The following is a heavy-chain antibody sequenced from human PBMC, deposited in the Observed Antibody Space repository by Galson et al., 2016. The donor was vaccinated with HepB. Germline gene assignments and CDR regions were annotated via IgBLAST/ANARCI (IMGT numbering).Heavy chain of an antibody. D-gene: IGHD6-19*01. V-gene: IGHV3-33*01. CDR3: ARDGEPNSGWLVYFDS. J-gene: IGHJ4*02. Sequence: SLRLSCAASGFIFSSYGMHWVRQAPGKGLEWVAVIWSDGSNKYYADSVKGRFTISRDNSKNMLYLQINSLRAEDTAVYFCARDGEPNSGWLVYFDSWGQGALVIVSS. CDR2: IWSDGSNK. CDR1: GFIFSSYG.